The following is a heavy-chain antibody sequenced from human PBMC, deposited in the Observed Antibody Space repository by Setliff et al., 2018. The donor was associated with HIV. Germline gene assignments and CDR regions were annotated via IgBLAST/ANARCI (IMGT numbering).Heavy chain of an antibody. D-gene: IGHD3-22*01. J-gene: IGHJ4*02. V-gene: IGHV1-2*06. CDR1: GYTFTGYY. CDR2: INPNSGGT. Sequence: ASVKVSCKASGYTFTGYYMHWVRQAPGQGLEWMGRINPNSGGTNYAQKFQGRVTMTRDTSISTAYMELSRLRSDDTAVYYYARGLLGLLPPENYWGQGTLVTVSS. CDR3: ARGLLGLLPPENY.